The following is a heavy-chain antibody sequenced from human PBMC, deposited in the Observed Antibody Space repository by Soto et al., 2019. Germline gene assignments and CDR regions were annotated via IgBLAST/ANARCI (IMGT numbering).Heavy chain of an antibody. CDR1: GFTFSNYW. J-gene: IGHJ4*02. D-gene: IGHD5-12*01. V-gene: IGHV3-7*05. CDR2: IKQDGSAK. Sequence: GGSLRLSCAASGFTFSNYWMSWVRQAPGKGLEWVANIKQDGSAKYYVDSVKGRFTISRDNAMNSLILQMNSLRAEDTAVYYCARDDLGIVATIFVYWGQGTQVTVSS. CDR3: ARDDLGIVATIFVY.